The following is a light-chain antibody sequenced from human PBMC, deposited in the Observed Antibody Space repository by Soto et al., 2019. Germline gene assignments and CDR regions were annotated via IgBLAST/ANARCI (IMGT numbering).Light chain of an antibody. V-gene: IGKV1-27*01. CDR3: QKYYSAPRT. Sequence: DIQMTQSPSSLSSSVGDRVTITCRASQGISNYLAWYQQKRGKVPKLLIYAASTLQSGVPSRFSGSGSGTDFALNISSLQPEDVAAYYCQKYYSAPRTFGQGTKVEVK. J-gene: IGKJ1*01. CDR2: AAS. CDR1: QGISNY.